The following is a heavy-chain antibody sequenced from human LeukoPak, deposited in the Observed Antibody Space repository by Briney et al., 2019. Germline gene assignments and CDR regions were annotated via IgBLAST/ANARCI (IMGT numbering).Heavy chain of an antibody. J-gene: IGHJ4*02. D-gene: IGHD3-3*01. CDR2: INPNSGGT. Sequence: ASVKVSCKASGYTLTGYYMHWVRQAPGQGLEWMGWINPNSGGTNYAQKFQGRVTMSRDTSISTAYMELSRLGSDDTAVYYCARDGASGYLADYWGQGTLVTVSS. V-gene: IGHV1-2*02. CDR1: GYTLTGYY. CDR3: ARDGASGYLADY.